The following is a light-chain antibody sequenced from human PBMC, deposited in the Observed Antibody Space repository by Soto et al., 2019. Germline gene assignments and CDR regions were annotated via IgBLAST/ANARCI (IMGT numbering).Light chain of an antibody. V-gene: IGKV3-15*01. J-gene: IGKJ2*01. CDR3: QQYNSWPYT. CDR2: GTS. CDR1: QSVSSD. Sequence: EIVMTQSPATLSVSPGERVTLSCRASQSVSSDLAWYQQKPGQAPRLLLYGTSTRATGIPVRFSGSGFGTEFILTIRSLQSEDFAVYYCQQYNSWPYTFGQGTKLEIK.